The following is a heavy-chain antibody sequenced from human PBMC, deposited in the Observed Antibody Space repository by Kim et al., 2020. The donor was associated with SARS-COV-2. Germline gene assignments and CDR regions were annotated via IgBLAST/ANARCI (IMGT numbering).Heavy chain of an antibody. Sequence: GGSLRLSCVASGIDFRNNWMSWVRQPRGKGLEWVAHMREDGSGIDYADSVKGRFTIFRDNAQESLYLQMNSLRVEDTATYYCARGHYGLDFWGQGTTVTVSS. CDR1: GIDFRNNW. J-gene: IGHJ6*02. V-gene: IGHV3-7*05. CDR2: MREDGSGI. CDR3: ARGHYGLDF.